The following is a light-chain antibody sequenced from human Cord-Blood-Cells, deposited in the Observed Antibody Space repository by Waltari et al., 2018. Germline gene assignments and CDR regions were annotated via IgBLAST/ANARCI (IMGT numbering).Light chain of an antibody. V-gene: IGKV3-11*01. CDR2: DAS. Sequence: EIVLTQSPATLSLSPGERATLSCRASQSVSSYLAWYQQKPGQAPRLLIYDASNRATGIPARFSGSGSGTDFTLTISNLEPEDFAVYYCQQRSNWSMYTFGQGTKLEIK. CDR3: QQRSNWSMYT. J-gene: IGKJ2*01. CDR1: QSVSSY.